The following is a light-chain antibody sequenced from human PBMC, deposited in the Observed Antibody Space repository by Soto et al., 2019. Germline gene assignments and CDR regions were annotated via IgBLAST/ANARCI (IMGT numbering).Light chain of an antibody. CDR1: SSNIGNNY. Sequence: QSVLTQPPSVSAAPGQGVTISCSGSSSNIGNNYVSWYQQFPGTAPKLLIYENNKRPSGIPDRFSGSKSGTSATLGITGLQTGDEADYYCGTWDSTLSAGIFGGGTKVTVL. CDR2: ENN. CDR3: GTWDSTLSAGI. V-gene: IGLV1-51*02. J-gene: IGLJ2*01.